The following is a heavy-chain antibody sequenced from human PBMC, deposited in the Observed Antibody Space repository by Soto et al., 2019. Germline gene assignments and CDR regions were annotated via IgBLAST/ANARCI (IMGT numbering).Heavy chain of an antibody. CDR2: IYYSGST. Sequence: SETLSLTCTVSGGSISSGDYYWSWIRQPPGKGLEWIGYIYYSGSTYYNPSLKSRVTISVDTSKNQFSLKLSSVTAADTAVYYCARTAYYYDSSGYGGAFDIWGQGTMVTVSS. CDR3: ARTAYYYDSSGYGGAFDI. D-gene: IGHD3-22*01. CDR1: GGSISSGDYY. V-gene: IGHV4-30-4*01. J-gene: IGHJ3*02.